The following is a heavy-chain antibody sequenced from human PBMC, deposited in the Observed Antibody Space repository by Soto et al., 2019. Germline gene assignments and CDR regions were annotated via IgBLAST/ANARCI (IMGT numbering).Heavy chain of an antibody. Sequence: GGSLRLSCAASGFTFSSYAMSWVRQAPGKGLEWVSAISGSGGSTYYADSVKGRFTISRDNSKNTLYLQMNSLRAEDTAVYYCAKAATVQRYSFYGSGSQKDYWGQGTLVTVSS. J-gene: IGHJ4*02. CDR1: GFTFSSYA. D-gene: IGHD3-10*01. V-gene: IGHV3-23*01. CDR2: ISGSGGST. CDR3: AKAATVQRYSFYGSGSQKDY.